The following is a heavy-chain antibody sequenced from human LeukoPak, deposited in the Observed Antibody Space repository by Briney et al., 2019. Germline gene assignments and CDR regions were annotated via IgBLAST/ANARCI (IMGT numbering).Heavy chain of an antibody. CDR3: AGLDLAIATIFDN. D-gene: IGHD5-12*01. V-gene: IGHV4-59*08. Sequence: SETLSIPCTVSGGSTSSYYWSWIRQPPGKGLEWIGYIYYSGSTNYNPSLKSRVTISVDTSKNQFSLKLSSVTAADTAVYYCAGLDLAIATIFDNWGHRTLVTVSS. CDR2: IYYSGST. J-gene: IGHJ4*01. CDR1: GGSTSSYY.